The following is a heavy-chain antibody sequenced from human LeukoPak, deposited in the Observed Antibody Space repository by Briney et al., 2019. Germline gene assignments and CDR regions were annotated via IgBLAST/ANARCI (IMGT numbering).Heavy chain of an antibody. CDR1: GFTFSSYW. CDR3: AREGRYYDFWSGYPSYGMDV. Sequence: GGSLRLSCAASGFTFSSYWMSWVRQAPGKGLEWVANIKQDGGEKYYVDSVKGRFTISRDNAKNSLYLQMNSLRAEDTAVYYCAREGRYYDFWSGYPSYGMDVWGQGTTVTVSS. J-gene: IGHJ6*02. CDR2: IKQDGGEK. V-gene: IGHV3-7*01. D-gene: IGHD3-3*01.